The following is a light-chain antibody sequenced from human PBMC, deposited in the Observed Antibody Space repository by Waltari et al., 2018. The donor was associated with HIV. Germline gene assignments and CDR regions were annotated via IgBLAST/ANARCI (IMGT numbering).Light chain of an antibody. CDR1: QSLVHTDGDTY. V-gene: IGKV2-24*01. Sequence: IVMTQAPLSSPVALGQPASISCRSSQSLVHTDGDTYLSRLHQRPGQPPRLLIYKGSNRVSGVSDRFSGSGAGTDFTLKISRVEAEDVGVYYCVQTTQIPVTFGGGTKVEIK. J-gene: IGKJ4*01. CDR3: VQTTQIPVT. CDR2: KGS.